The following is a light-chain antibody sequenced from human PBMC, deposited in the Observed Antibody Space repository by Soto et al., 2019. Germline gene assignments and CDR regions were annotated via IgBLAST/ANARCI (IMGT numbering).Light chain of an antibody. J-gene: IGKJ3*01. V-gene: IGKV1-27*01. CDR1: QDITNY. CDR3: QKYDSAPPFFT. Sequence: DIQMTQSPSSLSASVGDRVTITCRTSQDITNYLAWYQQKPGKVPKLLIYSASTLQSGVPSRFSGSGPGTYFTLAITSLQPEDVATYYCQKYDSAPPFFTFGPGTKVNIK. CDR2: SAS.